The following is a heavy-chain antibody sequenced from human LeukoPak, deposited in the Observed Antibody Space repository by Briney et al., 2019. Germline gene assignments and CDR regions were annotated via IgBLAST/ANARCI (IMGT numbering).Heavy chain of an antibody. J-gene: IGHJ4*02. Sequence: GGSLRLSCAASGFTFSSYWMSWVRQAPGKGLEWVANIKQDGSEKYYVDSVKGRFTISRDNAKNSLYLQMNSLRAEDTAVYYCARDIDPRYSCSWYDYWGQGTLVTVSS. CDR1: GFTFSSYW. CDR2: IKQDGSEK. V-gene: IGHV3-7*01. D-gene: IGHD6-13*01. CDR3: ARDIDPRYSCSWYDY.